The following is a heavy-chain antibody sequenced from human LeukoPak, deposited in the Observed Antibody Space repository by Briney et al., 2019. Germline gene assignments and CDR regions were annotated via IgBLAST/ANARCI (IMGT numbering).Heavy chain of an antibody. CDR3: ARGYDFWSGYLDY. V-gene: IGHV3-30-3*01. D-gene: IGHD3-3*01. J-gene: IGHJ4*02. CDR2: ISYDGSNK. Sequence: GGSLRLSCAASGFTFSSYAMHWVRQAPGKGLEWVAVISYDGSNKYYADSVKGRFTISRDNSKNTLYLQMNSLRAEDTAVYYCARGYDFWSGYLDYWGQGTLVTVSS. CDR1: GFTFSSYA.